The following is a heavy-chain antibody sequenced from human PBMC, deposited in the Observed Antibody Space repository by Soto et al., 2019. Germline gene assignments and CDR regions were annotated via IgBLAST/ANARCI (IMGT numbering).Heavy chain of an antibody. CDR1: GYTFTGYY. J-gene: IGHJ6*02. CDR2: INPNSGGT. CDR3: ARGGYYGSGKNYGMDV. D-gene: IGHD3-10*01. Sequence: EASVKVSCKASGYTFTGYYMHWVRQAPGQGLKWMGWINPNSGGTNYAQKFQGWVTMTRDTSISTAYMELSRLRSDDTAVYYCARGGYYGSGKNYGMDVWGQGTTVTSP. V-gene: IGHV1-2*04.